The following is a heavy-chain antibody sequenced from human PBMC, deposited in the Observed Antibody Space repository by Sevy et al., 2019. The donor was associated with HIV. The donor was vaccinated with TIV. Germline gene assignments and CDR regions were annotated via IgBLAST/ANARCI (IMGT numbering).Heavy chain of an antibody. CDR2: IYNSIGST. J-gene: IGHJ4*02. Sequence: SETLSLSCTVSDDSINSYYWSWIRQPPGKGLEWIGYIYNSIGSTSYSAALTSRVTISVDTSKNQFSLKLTSVTAADTAVYYCARGAVVIGTAATPVLDFWGQGSLVTVSS. CDR1: DDSINSYY. D-gene: IGHD6-13*01. V-gene: IGHV4-59*08. CDR3: ARGAVVIGTAATPVLDF.